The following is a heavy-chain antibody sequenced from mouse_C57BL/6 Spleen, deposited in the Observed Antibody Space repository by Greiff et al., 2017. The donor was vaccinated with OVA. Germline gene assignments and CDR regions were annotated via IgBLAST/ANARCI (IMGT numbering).Heavy chain of an antibody. CDR3: EREYDYERAMDY. V-gene: IGHV1-78*01. Sequence: QVQLQQSDAELVKPGASVKISCKVSGYTFTDHTIHWMKQRPEQDLEWIGYIYPRDGSTKYNEKFKGKATLTADKSSSTAYMQLNSPTSEDSAVYYCEREYDYERAMDYWGQGTTVTVSS. CDR1: GYTFTDHT. J-gene: IGHJ4*01. CDR2: IYPRDGST. D-gene: IGHD2-4*01.